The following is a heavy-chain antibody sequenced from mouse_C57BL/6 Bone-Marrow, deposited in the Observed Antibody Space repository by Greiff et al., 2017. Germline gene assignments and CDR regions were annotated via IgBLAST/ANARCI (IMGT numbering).Heavy chain of an antibody. J-gene: IGHJ2*01. CDR2: IYPRSGNT. Sequence: QVQLQQSGAELARPGASVTLSCKASGYTFTSYGISWVKQRTGQGLEWIGEIYPRSGNTYYNEKFKGKATLTADKSSSTAYMELRSLTSEDSAVYFCATNYYGSSYVLDYWGQGTTLTVSS. V-gene: IGHV1-81*01. D-gene: IGHD1-1*01. CDR1: GYTFTSYG. CDR3: ATNYYGSSYVLDY.